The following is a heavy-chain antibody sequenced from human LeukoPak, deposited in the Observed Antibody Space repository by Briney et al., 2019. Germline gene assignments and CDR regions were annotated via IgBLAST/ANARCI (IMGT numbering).Heavy chain of an antibody. D-gene: IGHD6-13*01. V-gene: IGHV1-18*01. J-gene: IGHJ5*02. Sequence: GASVKVSCTASGYTFTSYGISWVRQAPGQGLEWMGWISAYNGNTNYAQKLQGRVTMTTDKSTSTAYMELRSLRSDDTAVYYCARDPDSSSWYDWFDPWGQGTLVTVSS. CDR3: ARDPDSSSWYDWFDP. CDR2: ISAYNGNT. CDR1: GYTFTSYG.